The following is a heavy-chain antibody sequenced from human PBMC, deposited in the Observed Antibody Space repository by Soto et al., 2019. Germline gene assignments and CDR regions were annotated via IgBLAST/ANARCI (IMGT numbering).Heavy chain of an antibody. D-gene: IGHD6-6*01. V-gene: IGHV4-34*01. J-gene: IGHJ4*02. CDR3: ARHGPLQYSSSFIEY. CDR2: INHSGST. Sequence: SETLSLTCAVYGGSFSGYYWSWIRQPPGKGLEWIGEINHSGSTNYNPSLKSRVTISVDTSKNQFSLKLSSVTAADTAVYYCARHGPLQYSSSFIEYWGQGTLVTVSS. CDR1: GGSFSGYY.